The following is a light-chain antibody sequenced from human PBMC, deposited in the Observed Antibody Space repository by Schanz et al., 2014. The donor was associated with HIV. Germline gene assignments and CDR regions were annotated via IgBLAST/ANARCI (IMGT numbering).Light chain of an antibody. CDR3: QSYDGSLSGSDVL. CDR1: SSDVGGYNY. CDR2: DVR. V-gene: IGLV2-11*01. Sequence: QSVLTQPPSVSGSPGQSVTISCTGTSSDVGGYNYVSWYQQHPGRAPKVLIYDVRDRPSGVSNRFSGSKSGTSASLAITGLQAEDEADYYCQSYDGSLSGSDVLFGGGTKLTVL. J-gene: IGLJ3*02.